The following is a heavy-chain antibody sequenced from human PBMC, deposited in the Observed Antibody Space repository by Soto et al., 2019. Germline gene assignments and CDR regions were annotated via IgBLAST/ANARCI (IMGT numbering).Heavy chain of an antibody. CDR3: ARASSGMYGMDV. J-gene: IGHJ6*02. Sequence: PSETLSLTCTVSGGYISSYYWSWIRQPPGKGLEWIGYIYYSGSTNYNPSLKSRVTISVDTSKNQFSLKLSSVTAADTAVYYCARASSGMYGMDVWGQGTTVTVSS. D-gene: IGHD3-10*01. CDR1: GGYISSYY. V-gene: IGHV4-59*01. CDR2: IYYSGST.